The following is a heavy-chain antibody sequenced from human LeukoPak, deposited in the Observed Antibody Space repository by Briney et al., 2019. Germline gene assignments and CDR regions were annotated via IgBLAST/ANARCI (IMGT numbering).Heavy chain of an antibody. J-gene: IGHJ5*02. V-gene: IGHV3-48*01. Sequence: GGSLRLSCAASGFTFSSYSMNWVRQAPGKGLEWVSYISSSSSTIYYADSVKGRFTISRDNSKNTVYLQMNSLRAEDTAVYYCAKDLGDYGHGLFTFDPWGQGTRVTVSS. CDR3: AKDLGDYGHGLFTFDP. CDR1: GFTFSSYS. D-gene: IGHD3-16*01. CDR2: ISSSSSTI.